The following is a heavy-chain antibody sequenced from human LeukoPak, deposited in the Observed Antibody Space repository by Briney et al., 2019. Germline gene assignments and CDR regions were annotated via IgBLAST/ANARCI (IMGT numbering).Heavy chain of an antibody. V-gene: IGHV3-48*03. CDR1: GFTFSSYE. Sequence: PGGSLRLSCAASGFTFSSYEMNWVRQAPGKGLEWVSYISSSGSTIYYADSVKGRFTISRDNAKNSLYLQMSSLRAEDTAVYYCAREAVTTSLFDYWGQGTLSPSPQ. J-gene: IGHJ4*02. CDR2: ISSSGSTI. D-gene: IGHD4-17*01. CDR3: AREAVTTSLFDY.